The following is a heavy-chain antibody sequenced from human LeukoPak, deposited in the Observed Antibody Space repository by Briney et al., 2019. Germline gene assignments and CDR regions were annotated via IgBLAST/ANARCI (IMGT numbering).Heavy chain of an antibody. CDR2: INHSGST. J-gene: IGHJ3*02. D-gene: IGHD2-21*01. V-gene: IGHV4-34*01. CDR3: ASPRYRGAGDTHAFDI. Sequence: PSETLSLTCAVYGGSFSGYYWSWIRQPPGKGLEWIGEINHSGSTNYNPSLKSRVTISVDTSKNQFSLKLSSVTAADTAVYYCASPRYRGAGDTHAFDIWGQGTMVTVSS. CDR1: GGSFSGYY.